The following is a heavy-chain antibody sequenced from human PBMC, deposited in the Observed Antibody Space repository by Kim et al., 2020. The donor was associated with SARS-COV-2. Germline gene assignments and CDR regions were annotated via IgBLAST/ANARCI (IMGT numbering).Heavy chain of an antibody. CDR3: AKDLLKPYIAARNFWAYYFDY. D-gene: IGHD6-6*01. V-gene: IGHV3-30*18. CDR1: GFTFSSYG. CDR2: ISYDGSNK. J-gene: IGHJ4*02. Sequence: GGSLRLSCAASGFTFSSYGMHWVRQAPGKGLEWVAVISYDGSNKYYADSVKGRFTISRDNSKNTLYLQMNSLRAEDTAVYYCAKDLLKPYIAARNFWAYYFDYWGQGTLVTVSS.